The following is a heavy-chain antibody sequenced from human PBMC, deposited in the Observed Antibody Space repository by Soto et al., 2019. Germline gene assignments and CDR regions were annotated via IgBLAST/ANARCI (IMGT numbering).Heavy chain of an antibody. Sequence: ATLSLTCAVYGGYFRGYYGSWIRQPPGKGLEWIGEINHSGSTNYNPSLKSRVTISVDTSKNQFSLKLSSVTAADTAVYYCARGRGGNGSGSYWNYWGQGTLVTVYS. CDR3: ARGRGGNGSGSYWNY. D-gene: IGHD3-10*01. CDR1: GGYFRGYY. J-gene: IGHJ4*02. CDR2: INHSGST. V-gene: IGHV4-34*01.